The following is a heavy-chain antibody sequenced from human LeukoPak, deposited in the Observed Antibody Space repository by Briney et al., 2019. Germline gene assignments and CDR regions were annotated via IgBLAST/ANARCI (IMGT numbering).Heavy chain of an antibody. V-gene: IGHV4-31*03. J-gene: IGHJ5*02. D-gene: IGHD3-22*01. Sequence: PSQTLSLTCTVSGGSISSGGYYWSWIRQLPGKGLEWIGYIYYSGSTYYNPSLKSRVTISVDTSKNQFSLKLSSVTAADTAVYYCARWAPRAIDSSGYYGREPWGQGTLVTVSS. CDR1: GGSISSGGYY. CDR2: IYYSGST. CDR3: ARWAPRAIDSSGYYGREP.